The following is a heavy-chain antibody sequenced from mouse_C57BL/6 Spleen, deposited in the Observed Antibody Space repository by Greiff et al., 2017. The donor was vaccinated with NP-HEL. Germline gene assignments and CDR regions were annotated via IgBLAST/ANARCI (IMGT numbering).Heavy chain of an antibody. CDR2: IHPNSGST. Sequence: QVQLQQPGAELVKPGASVKLSCKASGYTFTSYWMHWVKQRPGQGLEWIGMIHPNSGSTNYNEKFKSKATLTVDKSSSTAYMQLSSLTAEDSAVYYCAREGISWFAYWGQGTLVTVSA. V-gene: IGHV1-64*01. CDR3: AREGISWFAY. J-gene: IGHJ3*01. CDR1: GYTFTSYW.